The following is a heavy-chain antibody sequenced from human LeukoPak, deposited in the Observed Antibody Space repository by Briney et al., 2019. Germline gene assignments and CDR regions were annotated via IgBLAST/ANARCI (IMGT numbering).Heavy chain of an antibody. V-gene: IGHV3-15*01. CDR2: FKSKTDGGTT. CDR3: TTEIPAAAPVY. CDR1: GFTFSNAW. J-gene: IGHJ4*02. D-gene: IGHD2-2*01. Sequence: GGSLRLSCAASGFTFSNAWMSWVRQAPGKGLEWVDRFKSKTDGGTTDYAAPVKGRFTISRDDSKNTLYLQMNSLKTEDTAVYYCTTEIPAAAPVYWGQGTLVTVSS.